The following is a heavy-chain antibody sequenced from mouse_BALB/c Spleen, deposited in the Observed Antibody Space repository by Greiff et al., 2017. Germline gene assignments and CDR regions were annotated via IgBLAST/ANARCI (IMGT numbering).Heavy chain of an antibody. CDR1: GYTFTSYW. D-gene: IGHD2-4*01. V-gene: IGHV1-69*02. J-gene: IGHJ2*01. CDR2: IDPSDSYT. Sequence: VQLQQPGAELVKPGASVKLSCKASGYTFTSYWMHWVKQRPGQGLEWIGEIDPSDSYTNYNQKFKGKATLTVDKSSSTAYMQLSSLTSEDSAVYYCARGGLGRDYFDYWGQGTTLTVSS. CDR3: ARGGLGRDYFDY.